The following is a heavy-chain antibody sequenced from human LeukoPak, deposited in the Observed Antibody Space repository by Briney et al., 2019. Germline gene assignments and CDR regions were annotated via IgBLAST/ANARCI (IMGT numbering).Heavy chain of an antibody. V-gene: IGHV6-1*01. CDR3: ASLTGDESY. J-gene: IGHJ4*02. CDR2: TYYRSKWYS. CDR1: GDSVSRNSAA. D-gene: IGHD7-27*01. Sequence: SQTLSLTCAISGDSVSRNSAAWKWIRQSPSRGLEWLGRTYYRSKWYSEYVVSVKSRITINPDTSKNQFSLQLNSVTPEDTAVYYCASLTGDESYWGQGTLVTVSS.